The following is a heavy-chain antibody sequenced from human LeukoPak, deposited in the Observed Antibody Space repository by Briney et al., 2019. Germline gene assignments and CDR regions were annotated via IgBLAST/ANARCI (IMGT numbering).Heavy chain of an antibody. D-gene: IGHD6-19*01. CDR2: IIPIFGTA. CDR3: ARGRIAVAGVPGY. J-gene: IGHJ4*02. V-gene: IGHV1-69*13. CDR1: GGTFSSYA. Sequence: ASVKVSCKASGGTFSSYAISWVRQAPGQGLEWMGGIIPIFGTANYAQKFQGRVTITADESTSTAYMELSSLRSEDTAVYYCARGRIAVAGVPGYWGQGTLVTVSS.